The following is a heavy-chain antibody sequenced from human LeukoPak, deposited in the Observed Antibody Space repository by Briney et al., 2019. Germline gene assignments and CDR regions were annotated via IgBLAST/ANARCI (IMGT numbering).Heavy chain of an antibody. CDR1: GYTFTGYY. V-gene: IGHV1-8*03. D-gene: IGHD6-19*01. CDR3: ARDSSGWYHWFDP. J-gene: IGHJ5*02. Sequence: GASVKVSCKASGYTFTGYYMHWVRQAPGQGLEWMGWINPNSGNTGYAQKFQGRVTITRNTSISTAYMELSSLRSEDTAVYYCARDSSGWYHWFDPWGQGTLVTVSS. CDR2: INPNSGNT.